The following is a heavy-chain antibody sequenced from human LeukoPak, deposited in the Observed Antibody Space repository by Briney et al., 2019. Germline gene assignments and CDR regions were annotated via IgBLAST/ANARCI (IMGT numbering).Heavy chain of an antibody. V-gene: IGHV3-23*01. CDR2: ISGSGGST. Sequence: GGSLRLSCAASGFTFSSYAVSWVRQAPGKGLEWVSAISGSGGSTYYADSVKGRFTISRDNSKNTLYLQMNSLRAEDTAVYYCAKQPPFIVVVTATPAHFDYWGQGTLVTVSS. D-gene: IGHD2-21*02. J-gene: IGHJ4*02. CDR3: AKQPPFIVVVTATPAHFDY. CDR1: GFTFSSYA.